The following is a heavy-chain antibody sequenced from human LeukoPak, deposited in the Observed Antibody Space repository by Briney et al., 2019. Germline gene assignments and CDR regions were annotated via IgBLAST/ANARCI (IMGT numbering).Heavy chain of an antibody. V-gene: IGHV3-74*01. J-gene: IGHJ4*02. Sequence: GGSLRLSCAASGFPFSNYWMHWVRQAPGKGLVWVSRMNSDGSSTSYADSVKGRFTISRDNAKNTLYLQTNSLRAEDAAVYYCATVSRSSGRGYFDYWGQGTLVTVSS. D-gene: IGHD6-19*01. CDR2: MNSDGSST. CDR1: GFPFSNYW. CDR3: ATVSRSSGRGYFDY.